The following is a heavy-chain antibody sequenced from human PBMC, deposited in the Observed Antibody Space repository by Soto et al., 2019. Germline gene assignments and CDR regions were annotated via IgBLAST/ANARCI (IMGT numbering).Heavy chain of an antibody. CDR1: GFTFTSSS. J-gene: IGHJ6*02. D-gene: IGHD3-22*01. V-gene: IGHV1-58*01. CDR2: IVVGSGNT. Sequence: SVKVSSKASGFTFTSSSVQWVRQSRGQRFEWIGWIVVGSGNTNYAQKFQERVTITRDMSTSTAYMELSSLRSEDTAVYYCAAAGAYYDSSGYYYVGYYYYGMDVWGQGTTVTVSS. CDR3: AAAGAYYDSSGYYYVGYYYYGMDV.